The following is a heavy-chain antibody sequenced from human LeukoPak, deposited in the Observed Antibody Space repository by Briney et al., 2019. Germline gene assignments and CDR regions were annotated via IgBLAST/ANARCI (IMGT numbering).Heavy chain of an antibody. CDR2: ISSSGSTI. Sequence: GGSLRLSCAASGFTFSDYYMSWIRQAPGKGLEWVSYISSSGSTIYYADSVKGRFTISRDNAKNSLYLQMNSLRAEDTAVYYCAKDPTHYDSSGYYSAVDYWGQGTLVTVSS. V-gene: IGHV3-11*01. D-gene: IGHD3-22*01. J-gene: IGHJ4*02. CDR3: AKDPTHYDSSGYYSAVDY. CDR1: GFTFSDYY.